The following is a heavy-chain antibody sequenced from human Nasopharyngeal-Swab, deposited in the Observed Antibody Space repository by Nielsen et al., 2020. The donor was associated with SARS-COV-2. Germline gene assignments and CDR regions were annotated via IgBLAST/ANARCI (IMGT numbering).Heavy chain of an antibody. CDR2: ISGSGGST. V-gene: IGHV3-23*01. CDR3: AKDETYYDFWSGYFRWFDP. J-gene: IGHJ5*02. Sequence: VRQAPGKGLEWVSAISGSGGSTYYADFVKGRFTISRDNSKNTLYLQMNSLRAEDTAVYYCAKDETYYDFWSGYFRWFDPWGQGTLVTVSS. D-gene: IGHD3-3*01.